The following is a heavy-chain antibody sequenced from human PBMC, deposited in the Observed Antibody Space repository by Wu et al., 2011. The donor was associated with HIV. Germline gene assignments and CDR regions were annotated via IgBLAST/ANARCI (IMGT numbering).Heavy chain of an antibody. Sequence: QVQLVQSGAEVRKPGASVEVSCKASGYTFTAYYIHWVRQAPGQGLEWMGWINPGTGGTDYAQEFQGRVTMTTDTSINTAYMELSRLRSDDTAVYYCARESPYVAWGQGILVTVSS. CDR3: ARESPYVA. CDR1: GYTFTAYY. D-gene: IGHD2-8*01. CDR2: INPGTGGT. V-gene: IGHV1-2*02. J-gene: IGHJ5*02.